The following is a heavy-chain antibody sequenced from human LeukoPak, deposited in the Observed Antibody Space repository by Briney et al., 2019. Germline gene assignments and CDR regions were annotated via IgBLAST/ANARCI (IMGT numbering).Heavy chain of an antibody. CDR1: GFTFSSYG. D-gene: IGHD2-15*01. V-gene: IGHV3-33*01. CDR3: ARDGCSGGSCLLY. CDR2: IWYDGSNE. Sequence: GRSLRLSCAASGFTFSSYGMHWVRQAPGKGLEWLAVIWYDGSNEFYADSVKGRLTISRDNSRNTLYLQMNSLRAEDTAVYYCARDGCSGGSCLLYWGQGTLVTVSS. J-gene: IGHJ4*02.